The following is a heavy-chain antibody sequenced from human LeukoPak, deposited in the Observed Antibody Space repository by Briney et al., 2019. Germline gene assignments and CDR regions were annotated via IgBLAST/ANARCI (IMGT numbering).Heavy chain of an antibody. V-gene: IGHV4-61*01. CDR2: MFYSEST. D-gene: IGHD1-26*01. Sequence: SETLSLTCSVSGASVSDGNYYWSWIRQPPGKGLEWIGYMFYSESTKYNPSLKSRVTISVDKSKNQFSLKLSSVTAADTAVYYCARGPAKDRRWEYWGQGTLVTVSS. J-gene: IGHJ4*02. CDR1: GASVSDGNYY. CDR3: ARGPAKDRRWEY.